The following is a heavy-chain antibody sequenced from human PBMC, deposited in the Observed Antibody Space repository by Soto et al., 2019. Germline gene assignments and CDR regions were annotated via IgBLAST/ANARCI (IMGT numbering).Heavy chain of an antibody. CDR3: AKDSTVTTSLYFYYYGFDV. CDR1: GFTFNHYA. Sequence: VQLLESGGGLVQPGGSLRLACTASGFTFNHYAMSWVRQAPGKGLECVSAVSGRGGSTKYADSVKGRFIISRDNSNSTLYLQMDSLRGEDTAVYYCAKDSTVTTSLYFYYYGFDVWGQGTKVTVSS. D-gene: IGHD4-17*01. V-gene: IGHV3-23*01. CDR2: VSGRGGST. J-gene: IGHJ6*02.